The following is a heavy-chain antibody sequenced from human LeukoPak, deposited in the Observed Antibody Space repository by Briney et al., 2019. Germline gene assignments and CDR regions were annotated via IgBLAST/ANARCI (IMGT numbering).Heavy chain of an antibody. Sequence: SGGSLRLSCAASGFAFSDYYMSWIRQAPGKGLEWVSYISFSGSPTQYEDSVKGRFTISRDNAKNSLYLQMNSLRDEDTAVYYCARDRAYYYDSSGYYYFDHXXQGTLVTVSS. V-gene: IGHV3-11*01. CDR3: ARDRAYYYDSSGYYYFDH. CDR2: ISFSGSPT. CDR1: GFAFSDYY. D-gene: IGHD3-22*01. J-gene: IGHJ4*02.